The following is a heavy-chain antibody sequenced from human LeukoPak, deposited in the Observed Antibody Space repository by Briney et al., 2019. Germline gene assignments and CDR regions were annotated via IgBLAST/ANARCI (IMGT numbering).Heavy chain of an antibody. J-gene: IGHJ4*02. CDR2: INNDGSIT. D-gene: IGHD1-1*01. CDR1: GFTFNDYW. Sequence: PGGSLRLSCAASGFTFNDYWMHWVRQAPGKGLVWVSHINNDGSITNYADSVKGRFTVSRVNAKSTVFLQMNSLRVEDTAVYYCARGPPGFRVGDYWGQGTLVTVSS. V-gene: IGHV3-74*01. CDR3: ARGPPGFRVGDY.